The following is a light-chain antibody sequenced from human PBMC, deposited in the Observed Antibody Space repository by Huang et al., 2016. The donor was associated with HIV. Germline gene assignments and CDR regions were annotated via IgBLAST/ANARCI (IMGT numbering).Light chain of an antibody. CDR3: QHYNNWPYS. J-gene: IGKJ2*03. Sequence: EIVMTQSPATLSVSPGERATLSCRASQSVSKNLAWYQQRPGQVPGLLIYGASTRASGIPARFSGSGSGTEFTLTISSLQSEDFAVYYCQHYNNWPYSFGQGTKLEI. CDR1: QSVSKN. V-gene: IGKV3-15*01. CDR2: GAS.